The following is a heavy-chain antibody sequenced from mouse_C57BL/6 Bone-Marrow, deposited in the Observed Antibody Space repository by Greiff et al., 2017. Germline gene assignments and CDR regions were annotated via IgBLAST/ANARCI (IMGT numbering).Heavy chain of an antibody. CDR2: INPSSGYT. J-gene: IGHJ2*01. D-gene: IGHD1-1*01. Sequence: QVQLQQSGAELARPGASVKMSCKASGYTFTSYTMHWVKQRPGQGLEWIGYINPSSGYTKYNQKFKDKATLTADKSSSTAYMQLSSLTSEDSAVYYCARSRLVVATYYFDYWGQGTTLTVSS. CDR1: GYTFTSYT. CDR3: ARSRLVVATYYFDY. V-gene: IGHV1-4*01.